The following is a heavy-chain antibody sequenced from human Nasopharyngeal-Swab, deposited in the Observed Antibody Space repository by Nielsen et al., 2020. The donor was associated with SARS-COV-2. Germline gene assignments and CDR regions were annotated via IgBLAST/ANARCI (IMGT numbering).Heavy chain of an antibody. J-gene: IGHJ6*02. D-gene: IGHD1-26*01. V-gene: IGHV5-51*01. CDR1: GYSFTTYW. CDR3: ARPMRPMGHYYFGMDV. CDR2: IYPGDSNT. Sequence: GESLKIYCKGSGYSFTTYWIGWVRQMPGKGLEWMGIIYPGDSNTRYSPSFQGQVTISVDKYSSTAYLQWSSLKASDTAIYYCARPMRPMGHYYFGMDVWGQGTTVTVSS.